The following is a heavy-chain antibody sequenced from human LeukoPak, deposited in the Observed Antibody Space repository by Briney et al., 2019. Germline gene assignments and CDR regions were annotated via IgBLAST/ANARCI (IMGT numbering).Heavy chain of an antibody. V-gene: IGHV3-48*02. CDR3: ARLYSGSYYD. D-gene: IGHD1-26*01. CDR2: ISSSSATT. Sequence: PGGSLRLSCAASGFTFSSYSMNWVRQAPGKGLEWVSYISSSSATTYYADSVKGRFTISRDNGKNLLYLQMNSLRDEDTAVYYCARLYSGSYYDWGQGTLVTVSS. J-gene: IGHJ4*02. CDR1: GFTFSSYS.